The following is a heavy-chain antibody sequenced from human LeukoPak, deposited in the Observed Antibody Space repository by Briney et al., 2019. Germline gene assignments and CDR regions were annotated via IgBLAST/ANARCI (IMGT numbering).Heavy chain of an antibody. CDR1: GFTFSSYA. J-gene: IGHJ4*02. D-gene: IGHD3-9*01. Sequence: GGSLRLSCAASGFTFSSYAMSWVRQAPGKGLEWVSAISGSGGSTYYADSVKGRFTISRDNSKNTLYLQMNSLRAEDTAVYYCARGDYDILTGYYLWGQGTLVTVSS. CDR2: ISGSGGST. CDR3: ARGDYDILTGYYL. V-gene: IGHV3-23*01.